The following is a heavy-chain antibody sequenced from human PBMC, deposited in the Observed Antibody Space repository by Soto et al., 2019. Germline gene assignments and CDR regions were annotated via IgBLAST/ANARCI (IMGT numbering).Heavy chain of an antibody. D-gene: IGHD6-6*01. CDR2: IYYSGST. J-gene: IGHJ6*02. CDR3: ARGKSSSSDYYYYYGMDV. CDR1: GGSISSFY. V-gene: IGHV4-59*01. Sequence: PSETLSLTCTVSGGSISSFYWSWIRQPPGKGLEWIGYIYYSGSTNYNPSLKSRVTISVDTSKNQFSLKLSSVTAADTAVYYCARGKSSSSDYYYYYGMDVWGQGTTVTVSS.